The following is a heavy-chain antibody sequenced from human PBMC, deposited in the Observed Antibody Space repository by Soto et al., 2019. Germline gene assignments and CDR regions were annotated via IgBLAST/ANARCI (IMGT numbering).Heavy chain of an antibody. V-gene: IGHV4-59*01. CDR3: ARAGTTMVRGVISGWFDP. CDR2: IYYSGST. D-gene: IGHD3-10*01. CDR1: GGSISRYY. J-gene: IGHJ5*02. Sequence: PSEPLSLTCTVSGGSISRYYWSWIRQPPGKGLEWIGYIYYSGSTNYNPSLKSRVTISVDTSKNQFSLKLSSVTAADTAVYYCARAGTTMVRGVISGWFDPWGQGTLFTVSS.